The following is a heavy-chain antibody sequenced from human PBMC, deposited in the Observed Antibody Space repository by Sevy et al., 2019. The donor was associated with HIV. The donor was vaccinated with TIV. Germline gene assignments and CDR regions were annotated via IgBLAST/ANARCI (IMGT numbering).Heavy chain of an antibody. CDR1: GFTFSNYG. CDR3: AGVIWGSPHYDDL. J-gene: IGHJ5*02. D-gene: IGHD3-16*01. Sequence: GGSLRLSCVASGFTFSNYGMNWIRQAPGKGLEWISFISSSSSDIYYADSVKGRFTISRDNVGNSLYLQMNSLSAEDTALYYCAGVIWGSPHYDDLWGQGTLVTVSS. V-gene: IGHV3-48*01. CDR2: ISSSSSDI.